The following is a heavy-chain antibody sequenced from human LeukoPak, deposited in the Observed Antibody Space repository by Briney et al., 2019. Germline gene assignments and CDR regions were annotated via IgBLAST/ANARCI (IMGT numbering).Heavy chain of an antibody. Sequence: GRSLRLSCAASGFTFSSYGMHWVRQAPGKGLEWVAVISYDGSNKYYAESVKGRFTISRDNSKNTLYLQMNSLRAEDTAVYYCARNGGYSYGYDPYYFDYWGQGALVTVSS. V-gene: IGHV3-30*03. D-gene: IGHD5-18*01. CDR1: GFTFSSYG. CDR3: ARNGGYSYGYDPYYFDY. J-gene: IGHJ4*02. CDR2: ISYDGSNK.